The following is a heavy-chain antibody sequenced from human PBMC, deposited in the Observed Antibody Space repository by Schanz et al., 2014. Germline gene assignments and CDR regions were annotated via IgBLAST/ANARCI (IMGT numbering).Heavy chain of an antibody. J-gene: IGHJ4*02. Sequence: QVQLQESGPGLVKPSETLSLTCTVSGGSISSHFWSWIRQPPGKGLEWIGYIYYSGSTNYNPSLKSRVTISVDTSKNQFSLKVTSVTAADTAVYYCARTGYDPSLTHWGQGTLVTVSS. CDR3: ARTGYDPSLTH. CDR1: GGSISSHF. D-gene: IGHD5-12*01. V-gene: IGHV4-59*11. CDR2: IYYSGST.